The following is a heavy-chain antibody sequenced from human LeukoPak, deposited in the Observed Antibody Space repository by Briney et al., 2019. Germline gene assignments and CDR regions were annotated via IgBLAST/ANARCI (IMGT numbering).Heavy chain of an antibody. CDR3: ARENSGSYPGNWFDP. D-gene: IGHD1-26*01. CDR2: IYYSGST. J-gene: IGHJ5*02. Sequence: SQTLSLTCTVSGGSISSGGYYWSWIRQHPGKGLEWIGYIYYSGSTYYNPSLKSRVTMSVDTSKNQFSLKLSSVTAADTAVYYCARENSGSYPGNWFDPWGQGTLVTVSS. CDR1: GGSISSGGYY. V-gene: IGHV4-31*03.